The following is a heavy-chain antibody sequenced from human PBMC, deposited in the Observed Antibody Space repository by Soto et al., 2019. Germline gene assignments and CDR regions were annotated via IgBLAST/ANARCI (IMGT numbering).Heavy chain of an antibody. CDR3: ARAGADSSSSPLGY. CDR2: ISAYNGKT. V-gene: IGHV1-18*04. CDR1: GYTFTSHG. Sequence: QVQLVQSGAEVKKPGASVKVSCKSSGYTFTSHGINWVRQAPGQGLEWMGWISAYNGKTDYAQNLQGRVTVSTDTSTVTSYMELRSLRSDDTAVYYCARAGADSSSSPLGYWGQGTLVTVSS. J-gene: IGHJ4*02. D-gene: IGHD6-13*01.